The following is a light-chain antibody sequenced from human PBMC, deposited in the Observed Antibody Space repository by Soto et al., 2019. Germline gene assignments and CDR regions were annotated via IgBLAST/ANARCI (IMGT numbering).Light chain of an antibody. Sequence: EMVLTQSPATLSVSPGERATLSCRASQSVNSNLACYQQKPGQAPRLLISGASIRATGIPARLSGSGSGTEFTVNIGSLQSGDFAVCYCEQYNEWPWTFGRETKVEIK. CDR3: EQYNEWPWT. J-gene: IGKJ1*01. CDR2: GAS. V-gene: IGKV3-15*01. CDR1: QSVNSN.